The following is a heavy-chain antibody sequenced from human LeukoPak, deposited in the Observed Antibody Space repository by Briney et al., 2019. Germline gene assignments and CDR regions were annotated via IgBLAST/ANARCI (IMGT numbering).Heavy chain of an antibody. V-gene: IGHV3-7*01. J-gene: IGHJ3*02. D-gene: IGHD3-22*01. CDR2: IKQDGSEK. Sequence: GGSLRLSCAASGFTFSSYWMSWVRQAPGKGLEWVANIKQDGSEKYYVDSVKGRFTISRDNAKNSLYLQMNSLRAEDTAVYYCARSPDSSGYHRSGAFDIWGQGTMVTVSS. CDR1: GFTFSSYW. CDR3: ARSPDSSGYHRSGAFDI.